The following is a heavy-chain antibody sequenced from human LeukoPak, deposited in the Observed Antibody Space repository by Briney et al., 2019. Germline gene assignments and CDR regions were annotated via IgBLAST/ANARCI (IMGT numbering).Heavy chain of an antibody. CDR2: ISYDGSNK. V-gene: IGHV3-30-3*01. Sequence: GGSLRLSCAASGFTFSSYAMHWVRQAPGKGPEWVAVISYDGSNKYYADSVKGRFTISRDNSKNTLYLQMNSLRAEDTAVYYCARSHVDTAMVDDYWGQGTLVTVSS. J-gene: IGHJ4*02. CDR3: ARSHVDTAMVDDY. CDR1: GFTFSSYA. D-gene: IGHD5-18*01.